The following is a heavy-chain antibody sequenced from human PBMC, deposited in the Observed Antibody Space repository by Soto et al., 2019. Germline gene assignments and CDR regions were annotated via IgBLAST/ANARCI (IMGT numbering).Heavy chain of an antibody. CDR1: GGSISSYY. Sequence: QVQLQESGPGLVKPSETLSLTCTVSGGSISSYYWSWIRQPPGKGLEWIGYIYYSGSTNYNPSLKSRVTISVDTSKNQFSLKLSSVTAADTAVYYCARDGYYDSSGYYHDDYWGQGTLVTVSS. J-gene: IGHJ4*02. D-gene: IGHD3-22*01. V-gene: IGHV4-59*01. CDR3: ARDGYYDSSGYYHDDY. CDR2: IYYSGST.